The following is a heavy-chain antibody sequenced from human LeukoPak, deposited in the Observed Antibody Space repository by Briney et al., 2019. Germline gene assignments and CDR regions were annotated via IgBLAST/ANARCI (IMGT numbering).Heavy chain of an antibody. CDR3: ARDLAWGAFDC. Sequence: GGTLRLSCAASGFIFSNHGMNWVRQAPGKGLEWLSGVSPPGGGTYYADSVKGRFTISRDDSKNTLSLQMNSLRVEDTAVYYCARDLAWGAFDCWGQGTLVTVSS. CDR2: VSPPGGGT. J-gene: IGHJ4*02. CDR1: GFIFSNHG. V-gene: IGHV3-23*01. D-gene: IGHD7-27*01.